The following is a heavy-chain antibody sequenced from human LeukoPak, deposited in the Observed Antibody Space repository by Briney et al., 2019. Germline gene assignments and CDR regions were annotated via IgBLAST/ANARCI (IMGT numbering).Heavy chain of an antibody. Sequence: ASVKVSCKASGYTFTSYGISWVRQAPGQGLEWMGWISAYNGNTNYAQKLQGRVTMTTDTSTSTAYMELRSLRSDDTAVYYCARDGDYTYYYDSSGSNLFDYWGQGTLVTVSS. CDR2: ISAYNGNT. V-gene: IGHV1-18*01. D-gene: IGHD3-22*01. CDR1: GYTFTSYG. CDR3: ARDGDYTYYYDSSGSNLFDY. J-gene: IGHJ4*02.